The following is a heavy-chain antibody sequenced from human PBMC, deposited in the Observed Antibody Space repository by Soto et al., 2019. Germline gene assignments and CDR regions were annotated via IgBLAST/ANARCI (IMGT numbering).Heavy chain of an antibody. CDR3: ARVLRDVLSDSYYWDFDL. CDR1: GASISSGGYY. CDR2: IYYIGTS. V-gene: IGHV4-31*03. J-gene: IGHJ2*01. Sequence: QVQLQESGPGLVKPSQTLSLTCTVSGASISSGGYYWGWIRQHPGKGLEWIAFIYYIGTSSYNPSLETRITPSVDPATNNFSLALASVTAADTAVYYCARVLRDVLSDSYYWDFDLWGRGTLVTVSS. D-gene: IGHD3-3*01.